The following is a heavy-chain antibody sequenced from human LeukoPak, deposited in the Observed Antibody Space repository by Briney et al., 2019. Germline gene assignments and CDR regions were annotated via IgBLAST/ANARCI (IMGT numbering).Heavy chain of an antibody. CDR1: GGSISSYY. V-gene: IGHV4-59*01. Sequence: SETLSLTCTVSGGSISSYYWSWIRQPPGKGLEWIGYIYYSGSTNYNPSLKSRVTISVDTSKNQFSLKLSSVTAADTAVYYCARSLGVVVPAALNWFDPWGQGTLVTV. CDR3: ARSLGVVVPAALNWFDP. D-gene: IGHD2-2*01. CDR2: IYYSGST. J-gene: IGHJ5*02.